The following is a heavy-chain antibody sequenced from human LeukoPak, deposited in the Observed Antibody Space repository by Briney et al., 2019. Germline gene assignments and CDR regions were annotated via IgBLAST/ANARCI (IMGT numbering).Heavy chain of an antibody. CDR3: ARDRWFDT. CDR1: GGSMSRYY. J-gene: IGHJ5*02. Sequence: SDTLSLTCSVSGGSMSRYYWNWIRQPAGKGLEWIGRICSTGSADYNPSLQSRVAMSVDTSKNEFSLRLTSVTAADTAIYYCARDRWFDTWGQETLVTVSS. CDR2: ICSTGSA. V-gene: IGHV4-4*07.